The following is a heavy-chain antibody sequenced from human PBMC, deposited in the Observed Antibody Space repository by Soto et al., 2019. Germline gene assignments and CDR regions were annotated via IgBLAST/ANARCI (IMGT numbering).Heavy chain of an antibody. CDR2: ISAYNGNT. CDR3: ASDLIFGVVTVNWFDP. J-gene: IGHJ5*02. Sequence: ASVKVSCKASGYTFTSYGISWVRQAPGQGLEWMGWISAYNGNTNYAQKLQGRVTMTTDTSTSKAYMELRSLRSDDTAVYYCASDLIFGVVTVNWFDPWGQGTLVTVSS. CDR1: GYTFTSYG. V-gene: IGHV1-18*01. D-gene: IGHD3-3*01.